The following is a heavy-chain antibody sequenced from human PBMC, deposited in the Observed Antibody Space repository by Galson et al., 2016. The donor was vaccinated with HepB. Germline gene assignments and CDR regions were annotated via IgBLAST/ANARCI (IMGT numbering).Heavy chain of an antibody. V-gene: IGHV4-34*01. CDR1: GGSFSGYY. CDR2: INHSGST. J-gene: IGHJ6*03. D-gene: IGHD4-17*01. Sequence: TLSLTCAVYGGSFSGYYWSWIRQPPGKGLEWIGEINHSGSTNYNPSLKSRVTVSVDTSKNQFSLKLSSVTAADTAVYYCARGDNPDYGDYASAYYYMDVWGKGTTVTVSS. CDR3: ARGDNPDYGDYASAYYYMDV.